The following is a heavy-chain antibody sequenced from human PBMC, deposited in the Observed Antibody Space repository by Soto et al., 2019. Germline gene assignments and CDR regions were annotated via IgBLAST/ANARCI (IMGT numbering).Heavy chain of an antibody. D-gene: IGHD6-6*01. CDR1: GFTFDDYA. V-gene: IGHV3-9*01. Sequence: EVQLVESGGGLVQPGRSLTLSCAASGFTFDDYAMHWVRQAPGKGLEWVSGISWNSGRIGYADSVQGRFTISRDNRKNSLYLQMNSLRAEDTAFYYCAKGRDSSSSSWFDPWGQGTLATVSS. CDR2: ISWNSGRI. J-gene: IGHJ5*02. CDR3: AKGRDSSSSSWFDP.